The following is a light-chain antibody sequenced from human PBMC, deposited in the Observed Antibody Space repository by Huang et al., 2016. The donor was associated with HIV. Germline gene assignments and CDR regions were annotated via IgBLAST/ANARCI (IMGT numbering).Light chain of an antibody. CDR1: QSLVHSDGNTY. Sequence: DVVMTQSPVSLPVTLGLSASISCRSSQSLVHSDGNTYVKWFHQRPGQSPRRLIYKVSNRDSGVPDRFSGSGSGTDFTLKISRVEAEDVGVYYCMQGTFWYTFGQGTKVEIK. J-gene: IGKJ2*01. V-gene: IGKV2-30*02. CDR2: KVS. CDR3: MQGTFWYT.